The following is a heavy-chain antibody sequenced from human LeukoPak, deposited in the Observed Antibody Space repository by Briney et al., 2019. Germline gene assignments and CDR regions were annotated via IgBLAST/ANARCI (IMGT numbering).Heavy chain of an antibody. V-gene: IGHV3-21*01. CDR1: GFTFSSCG. CDR3: ATKTIGRHYDY. J-gene: IGHJ4*02. CDR2: IGPTGTDR. D-gene: IGHD1-14*01. Sequence: GGSLRLSCAASGFTFSSCGFNWVHQAPGKGLEWVSSIGPTGTDRYYADSVRGRFTIPRDNAKNSMYLQMDSLRDEDTAVYYCATKTIGRHYDYWGQGTLLTVSS.